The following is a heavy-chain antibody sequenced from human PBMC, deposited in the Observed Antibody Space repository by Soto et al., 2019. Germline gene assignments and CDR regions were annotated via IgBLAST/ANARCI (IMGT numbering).Heavy chain of an antibody. J-gene: IGHJ5*01. Sequence: GRSLRLSCVAYGFTVSHHYMAWVRQARGKGLEWVGRSRKKAKGYTTEYAASVKGRFTVSTDESKNSLYMQMDSLRIEDTAVYYCDRDSRAVAGFDSSGQGTLFTVSS. CDR1: GFTVSHHY. CDR2: SRKKAKGYTT. D-gene: IGHD6-19*01. V-gene: IGHV3-72*01. CDR3: DRDSRAVAGFDS.